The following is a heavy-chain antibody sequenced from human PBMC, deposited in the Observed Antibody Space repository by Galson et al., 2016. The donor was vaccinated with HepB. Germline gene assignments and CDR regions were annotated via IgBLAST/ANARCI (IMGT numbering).Heavy chain of an antibody. J-gene: IGHJ6*02. CDR1: GYTFISYG. CDR3: ARVDFGASYYYGMDV. CDR2: ISTYNRNT. Sequence: SVKVSCKASGYTFISYGISWVRQAPGQGLEWIGWISTYNRNTNYAQNFQDRVTMTTDTSTSTAYLHLRSRRSDDMAVYYCARVDFGASYYYGMDVWGQGTTVTVSS. D-gene: IGHD3-3*01. V-gene: IGHV1-18*03.